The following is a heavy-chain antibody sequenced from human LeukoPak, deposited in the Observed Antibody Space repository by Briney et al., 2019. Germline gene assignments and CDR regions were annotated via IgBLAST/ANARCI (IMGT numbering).Heavy chain of an antibody. CDR3: AGSSVAGTGDY. J-gene: IGHJ4*02. D-gene: IGHD6-19*01. CDR1: GFTFSSYA. Sequence: GGSLRLSCAASGFTFSSYAMHWVRQAPGKGLEWVAVISYDGSNKYYADSVKGRFTISRDNSKNTLYLQMNSLRAEDTAVYYCAGSSVAGTGDYWGQGTLVTVSS. V-gene: IGHV3-30-3*01. CDR2: ISYDGSNK.